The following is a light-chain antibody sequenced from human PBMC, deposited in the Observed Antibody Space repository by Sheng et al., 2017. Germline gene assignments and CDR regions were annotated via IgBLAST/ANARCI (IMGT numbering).Light chain of an antibody. CDR3: QYYGTSRT. CDR1: QSVSNNY. Sequence: EIVLTQSPGSLSLSPGERATLSCRASQSVSNNYLAWWQQKPGQAPRLLIYGASSRATGIPDRFSGSGSGTDFTLTISRLEPEDFAVYYCQYYGTSRTFGQGTRLEIK. J-gene: IGKJ5*01. V-gene: IGKV3-20*01. CDR2: GAS.